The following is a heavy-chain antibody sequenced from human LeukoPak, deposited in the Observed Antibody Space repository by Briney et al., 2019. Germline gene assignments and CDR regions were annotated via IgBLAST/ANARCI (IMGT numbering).Heavy chain of an antibody. J-gene: IGHJ4*02. CDR3: ARGGVIILRTIYDYFDY. CDR2: VHNSGTT. D-gene: IGHD3-3*01. V-gene: IGHV4-34*09. Sequence: SETLSLTCAVYGGSFSGYYWSWIRQVPGKGLEWIGYVHNSGTTFYNPSLKSRVIISVDTSKDQFSLRLDSVTAADTAVYFCARGGVIILRTIYDYFDYWGQGTLVSVST. CDR1: GGSFSGYY.